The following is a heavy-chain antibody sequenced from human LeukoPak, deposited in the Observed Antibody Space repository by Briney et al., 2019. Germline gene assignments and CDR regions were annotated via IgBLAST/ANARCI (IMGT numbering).Heavy chain of an antibody. D-gene: IGHD3-3*01. CDR2: IIPIFGTA. V-gene: IGHV1-69*05. CDR3: ARDRGDYDFWSGYYPFDY. Sequence: ASVKVSCKASGYTFTGYYMHWVRQAPGQGLEWMGGIIPIFGTANYAQKFQGRVTITTDESTSTAYMELSSLRSEDTAVYYCARDRGDYDFWSGYYPFDYWGQGTLVTVSS. CDR1: GYTFTGYY. J-gene: IGHJ4*02.